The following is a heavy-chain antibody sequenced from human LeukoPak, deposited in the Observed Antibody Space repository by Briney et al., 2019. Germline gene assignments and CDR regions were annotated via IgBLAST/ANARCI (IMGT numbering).Heavy chain of an antibody. CDR3: TTHNYVWGTSRPDY. V-gene: IGHV3-73*01. D-gene: IGHD3-16*02. CDR2: TRNKANNYAT. J-gene: IGHJ4*02. CDR1: GFTFSSYW. Sequence: PGGSLRLSCAASGFTFSSYWMSWVRQASGKGLEWVGRTRNKANNYATTYAASVKGRFSISRDHSKNTTYLQMDSLKTEDTAIYYCTTHNYVWGTSRPDYWGQGTLVTVSS.